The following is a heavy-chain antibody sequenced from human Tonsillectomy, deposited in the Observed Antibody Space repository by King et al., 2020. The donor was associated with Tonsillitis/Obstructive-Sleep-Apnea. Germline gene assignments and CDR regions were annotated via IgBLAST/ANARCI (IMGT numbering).Heavy chain of an antibody. CDR2: INPNSGGT. CDR3: ARGYCSSTSCQGGGWFDP. V-gene: IGHV1-2*04. D-gene: IGHD2-2*01. Sequence: EQLVQSGAEVKKPGASVKVSCKASGYTFTGYYMHWVRQAPGQGLEWMRWINPNSGGTNYAQKFQGWVTMTRDTSISTAYMELSRLRSDDTAVYYCARGYCSSTSCQGGGWFDPWGQGTLVTVSS. J-gene: IGHJ5*02. CDR1: GYTFTGYY.